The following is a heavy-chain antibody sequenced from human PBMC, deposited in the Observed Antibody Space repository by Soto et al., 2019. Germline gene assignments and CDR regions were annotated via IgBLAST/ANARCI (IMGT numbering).Heavy chain of an antibody. V-gene: IGHV3-23*01. CDR1: RFTFSSYA. CDR3: AQDPMGKMAGTPYYFDY. J-gene: IGHJ4*02. D-gene: IGHD6-19*01. CDR2: ISGSGGST. Sequence: EVQLLESGGGLVQPGGSLRLSCAASRFTFSSYAMSWVRQAPGKGLEWVSGISGSGGSTYYADSVKGRFTISRDNSKNTQYVQMTSLRAVNTAVYYCAQDPMGKMAGTPYYFDYWGQGTLVTVSS.